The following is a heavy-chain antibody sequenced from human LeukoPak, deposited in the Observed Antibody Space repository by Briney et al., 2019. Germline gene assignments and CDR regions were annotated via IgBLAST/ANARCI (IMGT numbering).Heavy chain of an antibody. V-gene: IGHV3-30*02. CDR1: GFTFSSYG. D-gene: IGHD5-12*01. Sequence: GGSLRLSCAASGFTFSSYGMHWVRQAPGKGLEWVAFIRYDGSNKYYADPVKGRFTISRDNSKNTLYLQMNSLRAEDTAVYYCAKARGYSGYDYSYMDYWGQGTLVTVSS. J-gene: IGHJ4*02. CDR3: AKARGYSGYDYSYMDY. CDR2: IRYDGSNK.